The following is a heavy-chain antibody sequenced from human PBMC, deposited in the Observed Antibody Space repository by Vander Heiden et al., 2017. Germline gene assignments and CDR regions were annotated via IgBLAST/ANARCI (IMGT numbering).Heavy chain of an antibody. V-gene: IGHV3-23*01. D-gene: IGHD4-17*01. CDR2: ISSSGGNT. J-gene: IGHJ4*02. Sequence: EVQLLESGGDLVQPGGSLRLSCTPPGFMFSSYAMSWVRQAPGKGLEWVAGISSSGGNTYYADFAKGRFTISRDNSRNTLYFQMNSLRDEDTAVYYCAKGVITVTTDWGQGTLVTVSS. CDR3: AKGVITVTTD. CDR1: GFMFSSYA.